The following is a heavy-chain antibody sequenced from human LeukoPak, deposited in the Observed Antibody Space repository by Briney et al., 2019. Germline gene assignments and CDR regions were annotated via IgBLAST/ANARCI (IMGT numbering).Heavy chain of an antibody. J-gene: IGHJ4*02. Sequence: GGSLRLSCAASGFTFSSYAMHWVRQAPGKGLEWVAVISYDGSNKYHRDSVKGRFTISRDNAKNSLYLQMNSLRAEDTALYYCARGGSYGGYHSYWGQGTLVTVSS. CDR2: ISYDGSNK. CDR3: ARGGSYGGYHSY. D-gene: IGHD3-22*01. V-gene: IGHV3-30*04. CDR1: GFTFSSYA.